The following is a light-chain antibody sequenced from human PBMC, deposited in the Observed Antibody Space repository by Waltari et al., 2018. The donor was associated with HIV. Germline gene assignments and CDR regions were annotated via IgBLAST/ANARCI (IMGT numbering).Light chain of an antibody. J-gene: IGKJ3*01. V-gene: IGKV1-8*01. CDR1: QDISSS. Sequence: ALRMTQSPPSFSASVGERVTITCRASQDISSSLAWYQQQPGRAPRLLIHTASTLQSGVPSRFSGSGSGTDFTLTISCLQSEDVATYYCQQYHAFPYIFGPGTKVDIK. CDR2: TAS. CDR3: QQYHAFPYI.